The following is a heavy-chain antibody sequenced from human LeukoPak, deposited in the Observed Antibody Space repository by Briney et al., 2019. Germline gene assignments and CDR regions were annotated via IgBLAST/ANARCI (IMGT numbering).Heavy chain of an antibody. CDR1: ADFITSTNYY. Sequence: SETLSLTCTVSADFITSTNYYWNWIRQPAGKGLEWIGRAFPGGHLQTSGNIEYNPSLTGRVTISADTSKKQISLTLYSVTAADTAVYFCARGRLNGYDYWGQGTRVTVSS. CDR2: AFPGGHLQTSGNI. D-gene: IGHD3-3*01. J-gene: IGHJ4*02. V-gene: IGHV4-61*02. CDR3: ARGRLNGYDY.